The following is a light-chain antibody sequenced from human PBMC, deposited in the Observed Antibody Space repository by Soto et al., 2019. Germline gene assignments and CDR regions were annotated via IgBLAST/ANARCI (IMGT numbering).Light chain of an antibody. J-gene: IGKJ1*01. Sequence: EIVLTQSPGTLSLSPGERATLSCRASQSVRSYYLAWYQQKPGQAPRLLIYAASSRATGIPDRFSGGGSGTDFTLTISRLEPEDFAVHYCQQCGSSPWTFGQGTKVDIK. CDR1: QSVRSYY. CDR2: AAS. CDR3: QQCGSSPWT. V-gene: IGKV3-20*01.